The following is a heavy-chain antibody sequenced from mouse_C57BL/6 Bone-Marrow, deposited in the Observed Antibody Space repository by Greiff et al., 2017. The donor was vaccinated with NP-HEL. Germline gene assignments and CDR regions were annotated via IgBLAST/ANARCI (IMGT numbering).Heavy chain of an antibody. CDR1: GYTFTDYY. CDR3: VPIYYGNYDWFAY. CDR2: INPNNGGT. D-gene: IGHD2-1*01. V-gene: IGHV1-26*01. J-gene: IGHJ3*01. Sequence: EVQLQQSGPELVKPGASVKISCKASGYTFTDYYMNWVKQSHGKSLEWIGDINPNNGGTSYNQKFKGKATLTVDKSSSTAYMELRSLTSEDSAVYYCVPIYYGNYDWFAYWGQGTLVTVSA.